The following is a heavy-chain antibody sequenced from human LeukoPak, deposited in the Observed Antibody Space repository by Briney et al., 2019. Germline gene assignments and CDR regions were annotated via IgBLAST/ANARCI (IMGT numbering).Heavy chain of an antibody. CDR3: ACSWSTGDYYFDY. CDR1: GGSLSSYY. Sequence: PSETLSLTCTVSGGSLSSYYWTWIRQPPGKGLEWIGYIYYTGSTSYNPSLKSRVTISVQTSKNQFSLKLSSVTAADTAVYYCACSWSTGDYYFDYWGQGTLVTVSS. J-gene: IGHJ4*02. CDR2: IYYTGST. D-gene: IGHD6-13*01. V-gene: IGHV4-59*08.